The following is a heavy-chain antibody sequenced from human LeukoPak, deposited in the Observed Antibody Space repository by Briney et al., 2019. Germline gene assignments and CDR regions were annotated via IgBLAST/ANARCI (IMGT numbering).Heavy chain of an antibody. D-gene: IGHD2-21*02. Sequence: GASVKVSCTASGYTFTSYGICWVRQAPRQGLEWMGWISAYNGNTNYAQKRQGRVTMTTDTSTSTAYMELRSLGSDDTAVYYCARALAYCGGDCYKDTLYYYYYYMDVWGKGTTVTVSS. CDR1: GYTFTSYG. V-gene: IGHV1-18*01. J-gene: IGHJ6*03. CDR3: ARALAYCGGDCYKDTLYYYYYYMDV. CDR2: ISAYNGNT.